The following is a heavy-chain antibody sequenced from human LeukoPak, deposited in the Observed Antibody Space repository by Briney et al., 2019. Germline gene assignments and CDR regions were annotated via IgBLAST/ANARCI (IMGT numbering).Heavy chain of an antibody. V-gene: IGHV3-74*01. Sequence: PAGSLRLSCAASGFTFSSYWMHWVRQAPGEGLVWVSRINTDGTTTTYADSVKGRFTISRDNPKNTLYLQMNSLRAEDTAVYYCARDPWGYRAGVMDLWGQGTLLTVS. CDR2: INTDGTTT. J-gene: IGHJ4*02. D-gene: IGHD5-18*01. CDR1: GFTFSSYW. CDR3: ARDPWGYRAGVMDL.